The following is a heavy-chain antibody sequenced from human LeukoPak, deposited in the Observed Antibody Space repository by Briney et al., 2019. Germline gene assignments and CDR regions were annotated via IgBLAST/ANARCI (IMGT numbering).Heavy chain of an antibody. V-gene: IGHV4-39*07. Sequence: PSETLSLTCTVSGGSISSYYWGWIRQPPGQGLEWIGSIYYSGRTYYNPSLKSRVTISVDTSKNQFSLKLSSVTAADTAVYYCAKDRCSNGIGCYYYYMDVWGKGTTVTISS. J-gene: IGHJ6*03. CDR1: GGSISSYY. CDR3: AKDRCSNGIGCYYYYMDV. D-gene: IGHD2-8*01. CDR2: IYYSGRT.